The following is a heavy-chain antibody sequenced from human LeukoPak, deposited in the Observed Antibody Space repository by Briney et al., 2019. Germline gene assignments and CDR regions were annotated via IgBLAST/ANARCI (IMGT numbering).Heavy chain of an antibody. CDR2: IIPIFATA. D-gene: IGHD6-13*01. Sequence: SVKVSCKASGGTFSSYAISWVRQAPGQGLEWMGGIIPIFATANYAQKFQGRVTITADESTSTAYMELSSLRSEDTAVYYCARGIWQQPPFNYYYYGMDVWGQGTTVTVSS. CDR1: GGTFSSYA. V-gene: IGHV1-69*13. CDR3: ARGIWQQPPFNYYYYGMDV. J-gene: IGHJ6*02.